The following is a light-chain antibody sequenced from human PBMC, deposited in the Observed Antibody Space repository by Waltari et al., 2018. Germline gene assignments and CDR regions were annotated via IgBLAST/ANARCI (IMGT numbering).Light chain of an antibody. Sequence: DVVMTQSPDSLAVSLGEWVTIHCNSSQNVLYSLNKNNYFVWYHQKPGQPPNLRIYWAPSRVSGFPDLFSGSGSGTDFTLTISSLQAEDVAIYYYHQYSSSSRTFGQGTKLEIK. V-gene: IGKV4-1*01. CDR1: QNVLYSLNKNNY. CDR2: WAP. J-gene: IGKJ2*01. CDR3: HQYSSSSRT.